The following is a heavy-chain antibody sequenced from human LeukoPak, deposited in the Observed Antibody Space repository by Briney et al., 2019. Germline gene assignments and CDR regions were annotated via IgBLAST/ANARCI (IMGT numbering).Heavy chain of an antibody. CDR1: GFTFSSYW. D-gene: IGHD1-20*01. CDR2: INSDGSST. Sequence: GGSLRLSCAASGFTFSSYWMHWVRQAPGKGLVWVSRINSDGSSTMYADSVKGRLTISRDNAKNSLYLQMNSLRVEDTAVYYRARGSLTGEYGMDVWGQGTTVTVSS. V-gene: IGHV3-74*03. J-gene: IGHJ6*02. CDR3: ARGSLTGEYGMDV.